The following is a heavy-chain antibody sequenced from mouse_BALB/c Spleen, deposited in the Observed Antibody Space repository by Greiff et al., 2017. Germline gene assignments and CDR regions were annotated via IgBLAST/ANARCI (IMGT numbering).Heavy chain of an antibody. Sequence: LVKTGASVKISCKASGYSFTGYYMHWVKQSPGKSLEWIGYISCYNGATSYNQKFKGKATFTVDTSSSTAYMQINSLTSEDSAVYYCAREDEDCYAMDYWGQGTSVTVSS. CDR2: ISCYNGAT. CDR1: GYSFTGYY. V-gene: IGHV1S34*01. J-gene: IGHJ4*01. CDR3: AREDEDCYAMDY.